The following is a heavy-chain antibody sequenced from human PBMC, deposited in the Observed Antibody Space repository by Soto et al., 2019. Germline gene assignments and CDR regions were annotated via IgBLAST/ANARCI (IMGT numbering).Heavy chain of an antibody. Sequence: QAPLVQSGAEVKKPGASVKVSCKASGYIFANYGITWVRQAPGQGLEWMGWMSGYNGNTKYAQNLQGRVTMTSDTSTTTAYMELRNLRSDDTAVYYCARDEVPAANWLDRWGQGTLVTVSS. V-gene: IGHV1-18*01. D-gene: IGHD2-2*01. J-gene: IGHJ5*02. CDR3: ARDEVPAANWLDR. CDR1: GYIFANYG. CDR2: MSGYNGNT.